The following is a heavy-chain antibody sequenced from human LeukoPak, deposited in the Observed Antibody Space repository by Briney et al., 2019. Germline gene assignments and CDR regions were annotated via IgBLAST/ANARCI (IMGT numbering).Heavy chain of an antibody. Sequence: GGSLRLSCAASGFTFSSYAMHWVRQAPGKGLEWVAVISYDGSNKYYADSVKGRFTISRDNAKNSLYLQMNSLRAEDTAVYYCARRRAGFWSGYPFDYWGQGTLVTVSS. CDR1: GFTFSSYA. V-gene: IGHV3-30-3*01. CDR3: ARRRAGFWSGYPFDY. J-gene: IGHJ4*02. D-gene: IGHD3-3*01. CDR2: ISYDGSNK.